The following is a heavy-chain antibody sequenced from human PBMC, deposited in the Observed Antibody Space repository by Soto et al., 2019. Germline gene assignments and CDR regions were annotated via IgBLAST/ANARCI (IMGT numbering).Heavy chain of an antibody. CDR1: GGSISTYT. Sequence: QVQLQESGPGLVKPSETLSLTCTVSGGSISTYTWNWIRQSPGKGLEWIGYISYSGSTMSNPSLKSRVTISGDRSKNQLSLNLSSVTAADTAKYYCARDSKSDDAFDIWGLGTLVTVSS. V-gene: IGHV4-59*01. CDR3: ARDSKSDDAFDI. CDR2: ISYSGST. J-gene: IGHJ3*02.